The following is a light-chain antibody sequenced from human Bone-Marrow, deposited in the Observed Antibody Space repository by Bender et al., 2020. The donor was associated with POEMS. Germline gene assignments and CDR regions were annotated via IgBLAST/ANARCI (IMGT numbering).Light chain of an antibody. J-gene: IGLJ3*02. CDR1: GSNIGGYP. V-gene: IGLV1-44*01. Sequence: QSVLTQPPSVSGTPGQRVTISCSGSGSNIGGYPVNWYQQLPGTAPRLLIYTNNERPSGVPDRFSGSKSGTSASPAITGLQSDDEAIYFCVAWDASLNGWVFGGGTKLTVL. CDR3: VAWDASLNGWV. CDR2: TNN.